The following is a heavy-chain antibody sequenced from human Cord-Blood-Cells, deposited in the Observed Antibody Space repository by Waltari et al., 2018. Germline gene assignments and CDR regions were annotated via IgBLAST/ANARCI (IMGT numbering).Heavy chain of an antibody. V-gene: IGHV4-38-2*01. CDR3: AKARVVGAPTGGFDL. D-gene: IGHD2-8*02. Sequence: QVQLQESGPGLVKPSETLSPTCAVSGYSVSSGYSWGCTRPPPGKGLEWIGSIYHSGSTYYNPSLKCRVTISVDTSKNQFSLKLSSVTAADTAVYYCAKARVVGAPTGGFDLWGRGTLVTVSS. J-gene: IGHJ2*01. CDR2: IYHSGST. CDR1: GYSVSSGYS.